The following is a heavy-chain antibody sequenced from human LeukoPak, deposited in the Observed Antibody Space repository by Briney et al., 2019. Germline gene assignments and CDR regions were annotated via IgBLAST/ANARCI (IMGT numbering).Heavy chain of an antibody. V-gene: IGHV3-20*04. J-gene: IGHJ4*02. Sequence: GGSLRLSCAASGFNFDDYGMSWVRQAPGKGLEWVSGISWNAGSTGYAASVKGRFTISRDSTKNSLYLQMNSLRAEDTALYYCGRGGSGSYGDYFASWGQGTLVTVSS. CDR1: GFNFDDYG. D-gene: IGHD3-10*01. CDR3: GRGGSGSYGDYFAS. CDR2: ISWNAGST.